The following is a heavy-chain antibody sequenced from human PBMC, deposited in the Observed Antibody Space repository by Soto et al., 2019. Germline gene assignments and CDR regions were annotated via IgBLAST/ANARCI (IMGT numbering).Heavy chain of an antibody. V-gene: IGHV4-30-2*01. D-gene: IGHD4-17*01. CDR3: AGTDYGDYVWFDY. CDR1: GGSISSGGYS. Sequence: PSETLSLTCAVSGGSISSGGYSWSWIRQPPGKGLEWIGYIYHSGSTYYNPSLKSRVTISVDRSKNQFSLKLSSVTAADTAVYYCAGTDYGDYVWFDYWGQGTLVTVSS. J-gene: IGHJ5*01. CDR2: IYHSGST.